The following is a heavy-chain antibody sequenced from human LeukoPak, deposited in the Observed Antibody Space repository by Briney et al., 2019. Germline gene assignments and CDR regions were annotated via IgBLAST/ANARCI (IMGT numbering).Heavy chain of an antibody. V-gene: IGHV1-3*01. D-gene: IGHD6-19*01. J-gene: IGHJ4*02. CDR3: ARVPTQQGWYLSPFDY. CDR2: INAGNGNT. CDR1: GYTFTTYA. Sequence: ASVKVSCKASGYTFTTYAMHWVRQAPGQRLEWMGWINAGNGNTKYSQKFQDRVTITRDTSASTAYMELSSLRSEDTAVYYCARVPTQQGWYLSPFDYWGQGTLVTVSS.